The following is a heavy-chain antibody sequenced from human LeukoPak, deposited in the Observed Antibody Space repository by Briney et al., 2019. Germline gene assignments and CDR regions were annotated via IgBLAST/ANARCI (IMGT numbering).Heavy chain of an antibody. CDR2: IYYSGST. Sequence: SETLSLTCTVSGGSISSGDYYWSWIRQPPGKGLEWIGYIYYSGSTYYNPSLKSRVTISVDTSKNQFSLKLSSVTAADTAVYYCARHGSGSYNFDYWGQGTLVTVSS. J-gene: IGHJ4*02. CDR3: ARHGSGSYNFDY. D-gene: IGHD1-26*01. V-gene: IGHV4-30-4*01. CDR1: GGSISSGDYY.